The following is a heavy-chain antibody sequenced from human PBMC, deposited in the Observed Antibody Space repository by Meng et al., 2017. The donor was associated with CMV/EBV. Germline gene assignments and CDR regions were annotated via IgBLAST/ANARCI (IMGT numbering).Heavy chain of an antibody. CDR2: IVVSSGNT. CDR3: AEGGNIVVIRAATMGESEYFQH. Sequence: SVKVSCKASGFTFTSSSVQWVRQARGQRLEWIGWIVVSSGNTNYAQKFQERVTITRDMSTSTAYMELSSLRSEDTDVYYCAEGGNIVVIRAATMGESEYFQHWGQGTLVTVSS. D-gene: IGHD2-2*01. J-gene: IGHJ1*01. V-gene: IGHV1-58*01. CDR1: GFTFTSSS.